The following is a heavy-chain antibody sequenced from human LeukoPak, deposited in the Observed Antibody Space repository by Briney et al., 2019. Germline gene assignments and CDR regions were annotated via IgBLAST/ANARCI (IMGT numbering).Heavy chain of an antibody. J-gene: IGHJ6*02. CDR3: ASLYSTRGGAYYYYGMDV. CDR2: IYDSGST. Sequence: SETLSLTCTVSGGSVSSGSYYWSWSRQPPGKGLEWIGFIYDSGSTNYNPSLKSRVTISVDTSKNQFSLKLSAVTAADTAVYYCASLYSTRGGAYYYYGMDVWGQGTTVTVSS. D-gene: IGHD2-21*01. CDR1: GGSVSSGSYY. V-gene: IGHV4-61*01.